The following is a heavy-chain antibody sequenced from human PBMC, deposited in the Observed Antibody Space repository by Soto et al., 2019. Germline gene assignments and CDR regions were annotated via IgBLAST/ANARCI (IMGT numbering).Heavy chain of an antibody. J-gene: IGHJ1*01. CDR1: GFTFSGYY. CDR3: ATGRGGLSED. Sequence: GGSLRLSCEASGFTFSGYYMTWIRQAPGKGLEWISYFSSSGYTIRYADSVEGRFTVSRDDAKKTLYLQMNSLRAEDTAVYYCATGRGGLSEDWGQATMGTFSS. CDR2: FSSSGYTI. D-gene: IGHD3-3*01. V-gene: IGHV3-11*01.